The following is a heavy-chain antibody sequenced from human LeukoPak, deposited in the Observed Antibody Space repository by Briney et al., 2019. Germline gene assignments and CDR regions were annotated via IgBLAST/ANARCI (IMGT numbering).Heavy chain of an antibody. CDR2: IRTKTYRLKT. Sequence: GGSLSLLCSTSGISFGEYAMSCVRQPRGKGRECLGFIRTKTYRLKTEYHASVSGSGTISREDSTRIAYLQMNSRKADDTAIYYCLCRGMSGRSAARAPAYWGRGTLVTVSS. CDR3: LCRGMSGRSAARAPAY. V-gene: IGHV3-49*04. D-gene: IGHD6-25*01. J-gene: IGHJ4*02. CDR1: GISFGEYA.